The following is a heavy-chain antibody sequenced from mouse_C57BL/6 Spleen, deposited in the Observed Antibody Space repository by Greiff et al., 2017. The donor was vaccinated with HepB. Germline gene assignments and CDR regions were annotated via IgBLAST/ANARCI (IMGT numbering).Heavy chain of an antibody. V-gene: IGHV1-64*01. CDR3: AINWDGENYFDY. CDR2: IHPNSGST. CDR1: GYTFTSYW. Sequence: QVQLKQPGAELVKPGASVKLSCKASGYTFTSYWMHWVKQRPGQGLEWIGMIHPNSGSTNYNEKFKSKATLTVDKSSSTAYMQLSSLTSEDSAVYYCAINWDGENYFDYWGQGTTLTVSS. D-gene: IGHD4-1*01. J-gene: IGHJ2*01.